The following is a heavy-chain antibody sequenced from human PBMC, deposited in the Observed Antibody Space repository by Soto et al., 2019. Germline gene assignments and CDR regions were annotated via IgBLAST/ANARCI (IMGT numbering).Heavy chain of an antibody. CDR3: ARDDTAMTNYYYYGMDV. CDR1: GGSISSGGYY. V-gene: IGHV4-31*03. Sequence: QVQLQESGPGLVKPSQTLSLTCTVSGGSISSGGYYWNWIRQHPGKGLEWIGYIYYSGSTYYNPSLKSRVTISVDTSKNQFSLKLSSLTAADTAVYYCARDDTAMTNYYYYGMDVWGQGTTVTVSS. CDR2: IYYSGST. D-gene: IGHD5-18*01. J-gene: IGHJ6*02.